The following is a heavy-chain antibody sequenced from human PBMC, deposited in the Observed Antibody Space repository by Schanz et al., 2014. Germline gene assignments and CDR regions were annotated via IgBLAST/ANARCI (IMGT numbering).Heavy chain of an antibody. CDR2: MNQDGSVK. J-gene: IGHJ6*02. CDR1: GFTVSSNY. D-gene: IGHD6-13*01. CDR3: AKEGPAAAGTNGLDV. Sequence: EVQLVESGGGLVQPGGSLRLSCAASGFTVSSNYMSWVRQAPGKGLEWVANMNQDGSVKNYVDSVKGRFTISRDNSKNTLYLQMNRLRAEDTAVYYCAKEGPAAAGTNGLDVWGQGTTVTVSS. V-gene: IGHV3-7*03.